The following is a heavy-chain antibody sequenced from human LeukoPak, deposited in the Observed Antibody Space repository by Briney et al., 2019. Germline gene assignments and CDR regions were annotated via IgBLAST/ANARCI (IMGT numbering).Heavy chain of an antibody. CDR2: MNPNSGNT. D-gene: IGHD3-3*01. J-gene: IGHJ6*03. CDR1: GYTFTSYD. V-gene: IGHV1-8*01. CDR3: ARARGPRITIFGVVNGYMDV. Sequence: ASVKVSCKASGYTFTSYDINWVRQATGQGLEWMGWMNPNSGNTGYAQKFQGRVTITRSTSISTAYMELSSLRSEDTAVYYCARARGPRITIFGVVNGYMDVWGKGTTVTVSS.